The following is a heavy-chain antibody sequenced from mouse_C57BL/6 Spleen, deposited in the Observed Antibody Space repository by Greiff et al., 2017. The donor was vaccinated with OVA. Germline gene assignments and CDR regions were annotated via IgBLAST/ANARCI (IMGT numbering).Heavy chain of an antibody. CDR2: IDPSDSYT. Sequence: QVQLQQPGAELVKPGASVKLSCKASGYTFTSYWMQWVKQRPGQGLEWIGEIDPSDSYTNYNQKFKGKATLTVDTSSSTAYMQLSSLTSEDSAVYYCARSERYYGSTFAYWGQGTLVTVSA. CDR3: ARSERYYGSTFAY. V-gene: IGHV1-50*01. J-gene: IGHJ3*01. CDR1: GYTFTSYW. D-gene: IGHD1-1*01.